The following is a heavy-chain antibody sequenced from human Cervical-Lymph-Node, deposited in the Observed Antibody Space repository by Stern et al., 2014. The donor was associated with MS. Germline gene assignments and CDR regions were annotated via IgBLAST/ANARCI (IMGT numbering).Heavy chain of an antibody. CDR3: ARISLGSGIDY. J-gene: IGHJ4*02. V-gene: IGHV1-2*02. CDR2: INPNSGAT. CDR1: ENTFTGYY. D-gene: IGHD1-26*01. Sequence: MQLVESGAEVKKPGASVKVTCKTSENTFTGYYIHWVRQATGQGLEWMGWINPNSGATNYAQRFQDRVSLTSDTSNSLAYMELDRLTSGDTAVYYCARISLGSGIDYWGQGSLVIVSS.